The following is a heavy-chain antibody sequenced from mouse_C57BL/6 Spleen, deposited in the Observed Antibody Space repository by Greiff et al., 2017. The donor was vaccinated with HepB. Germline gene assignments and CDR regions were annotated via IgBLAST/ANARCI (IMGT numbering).Heavy chain of an antibody. CDR2: IYPRSGNT. Sequence: QVQLQQSGAELARPGASVKLSCKASGYTFTSYGISWVKQRTGQGLEWIGEIYPRSGNTYYNEKFKGKATLTADKSSSTAYMELRSLTSEDSAVYFCARRGYDGYYGYFDVWGTGTTVTVSS. V-gene: IGHV1-81*01. CDR1: GYTFTSYG. D-gene: IGHD2-3*01. CDR3: ARRGYDGYYGYFDV. J-gene: IGHJ1*03.